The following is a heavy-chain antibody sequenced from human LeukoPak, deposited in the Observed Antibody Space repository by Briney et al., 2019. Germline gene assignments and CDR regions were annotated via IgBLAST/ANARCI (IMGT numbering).Heavy chain of an antibody. J-gene: IGHJ4*02. CDR1: GFTFSNYW. Sequence: GGSLRLSCAASGFTFSNYWMAWVRQAPGKGLEGVANIKQDESTKHYVESVKGRFTISRDNTKNSLYLQMNSLRAEDSAVYYCARDDGGSLEHWSQGTLVTVSS. CDR3: ARDDGGSLEH. CDR2: IKQDESTK. D-gene: IGHD1-26*01. V-gene: IGHV3-7*01.